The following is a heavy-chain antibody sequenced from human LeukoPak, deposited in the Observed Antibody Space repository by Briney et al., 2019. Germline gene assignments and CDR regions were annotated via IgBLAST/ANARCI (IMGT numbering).Heavy chain of an antibody. CDR2: ISSMGSTI. CDR1: GFTFSNYE. J-gene: IGHJ4*02. V-gene: IGHV3-48*03. CDR3: VRVSTPNHYGTDY. Sequence: GGSLRLSCAAAGFTFSNYEMNWVRQAPGEGLEWVSYISSMGSTIYYADSVEGRFTIWRGNAKNSPYLQRDSLIAKDSAVHYCVRVSTPNHYGTDYWGQGTLATVSS. D-gene: IGHD1-14*01.